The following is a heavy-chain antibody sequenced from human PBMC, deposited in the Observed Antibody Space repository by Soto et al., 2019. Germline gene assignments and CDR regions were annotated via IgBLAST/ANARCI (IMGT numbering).Heavy chain of an antibody. CDR2: ISYDGSNK. Sequence: QLGGSLRLSXAASGFTFSSYGMHWVRQAPGKGLEWVAVISYDGSNKYYADSVKGRFTISRDNSKNTLYLQMNSLRAEDTAVYYCAKEGSRGGYYYRYYFDYWGQGTLVTVSS. V-gene: IGHV3-30*18. CDR1: GFTFSSYG. J-gene: IGHJ4*02. CDR3: AKEGSRGGYYYRYYFDY. D-gene: IGHD3-22*01.